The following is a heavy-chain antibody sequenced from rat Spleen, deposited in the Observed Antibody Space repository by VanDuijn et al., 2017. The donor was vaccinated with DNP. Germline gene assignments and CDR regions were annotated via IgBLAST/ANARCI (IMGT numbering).Heavy chain of an antibody. CDR3: ARSGYNTDYYHLGAY. J-gene: IGHJ3*01. V-gene: IGHV3-3*01. CDR2: INGAGNT. D-gene: IGHD1-6*01. Sequence: EVQLQESGPGLVKPSQSLSLTCSVTGYSITSNNWNWLRKFPENKLEWMGHINGAGNTNYNPSLKSRISITRDTSKNRFFLRVNSVTTEDTATYYCARSGYNTDYYHLGAYWGQGTLVTVSS. CDR1: GYSITSNN.